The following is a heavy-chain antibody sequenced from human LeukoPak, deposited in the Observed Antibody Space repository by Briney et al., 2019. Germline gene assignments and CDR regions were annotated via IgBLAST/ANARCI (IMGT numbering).Heavy chain of an antibody. D-gene: IGHD6-13*01. CDR2: IYYSGST. CDR3: ARLKQRYSSSWYSGVGWFDP. Sequence: PSETLSLTCTVSGGSISSGDYYWSWIRQPPGKGLEWIGYIYYSGSTYYNPSLKSRVTISVDTSKNQFSLKLSSVTAADTAVYYCARLKQRYSSSWYSGVGWFDPWGQGTLVTVSS. J-gene: IGHJ5*02. CDR1: GGSISSGDYY. V-gene: IGHV4-30-4*01.